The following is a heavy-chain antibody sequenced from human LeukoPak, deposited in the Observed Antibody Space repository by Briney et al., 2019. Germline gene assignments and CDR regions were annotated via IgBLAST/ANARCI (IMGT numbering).Heavy chain of an antibody. V-gene: IGHV1-2*02. CDR1: GYTFTGYY. Sequence: ASVKVSCKASGYTFTGYYMHWVRQAPGQGLEWMGWINPNSGGTNYAQKFQGRVTMTRDTSISTAYMELSRLRSDDTAVYYCAREGYYDSSGYWVSRWFDPWGQGTLVTVSS. CDR2: INPNSGGT. CDR3: AREGYYDSSGYWVSRWFDP. D-gene: IGHD3-22*01. J-gene: IGHJ5*02.